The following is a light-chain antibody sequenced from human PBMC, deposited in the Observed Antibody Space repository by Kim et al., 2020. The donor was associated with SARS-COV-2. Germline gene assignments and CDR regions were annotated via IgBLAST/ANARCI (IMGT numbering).Light chain of an antibody. Sequence: ALGQTVRITCQGDSLRSYSASWYQQKPGQAPVLVMYDKNNRPSGIPDRFSGSTSGNTASLTITGAQAEDEADYYCNSRDSSGNHLVFGGGTKLTVL. CDR3: NSRDSSGNHLV. CDR1: SLRSYS. V-gene: IGLV3-19*01. J-gene: IGLJ3*02. CDR2: DKN.